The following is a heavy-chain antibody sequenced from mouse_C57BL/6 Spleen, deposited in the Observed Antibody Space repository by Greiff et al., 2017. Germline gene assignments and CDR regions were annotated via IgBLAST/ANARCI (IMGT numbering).Heavy chain of an antibody. J-gene: IGHJ1*03. CDR1: GYAFSSYW. Sequence: VQLQQSGAELVKPGASVKISCKASGYAFSSYWMNWVKQRPGKGLEWIGQIYPGDGGTEYASKFQGKATITADTSSNTAYRQLSSRTSEDTAVYYCTTGYGSSHWYFDVWGTGTTVTVSS. D-gene: IGHD1-1*01. V-gene: IGHV1-80*01. CDR3: TTGYGSSHWYFDV. CDR2: IYPGDGGT.